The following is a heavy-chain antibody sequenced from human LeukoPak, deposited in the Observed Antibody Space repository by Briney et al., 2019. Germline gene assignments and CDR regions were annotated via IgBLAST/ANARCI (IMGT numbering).Heavy chain of an antibody. Sequence: APVKVSCKASGYTFTSYDINWVRPATGQGLEWMGWMNPNSGNTGYAQKFQGRVTMTRNTSISTAYMELSSLRSEDTAVYYCASTPWCSSTSCSLDYWGQGTLVTVSS. D-gene: IGHD2-2*01. CDR1: GYTFTSYD. CDR2: MNPNSGNT. J-gene: IGHJ4*02. CDR3: ASTPWCSSTSCSLDY. V-gene: IGHV1-8*01.